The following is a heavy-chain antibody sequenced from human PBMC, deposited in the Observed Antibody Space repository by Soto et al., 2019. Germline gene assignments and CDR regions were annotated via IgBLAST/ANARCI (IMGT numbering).Heavy chain of an antibody. CDR2: TYYRSRWFH. J-gene: IGHJ5*01. V-gene: IGHV6-1*01. CDR3: ARLVGNSWLDS. D-gene: IGHD2-2*01. Sequence: QVQLQQSGPGLVKPSQTLSLTCAISGDSVSTNSATWDWFRQSPSRGLEWLGRTYYRSRWFHDYAVSVKSPITISPDTSNNQLSLQLTSVTPDDTAVYYCARLVGNSWLDSWGQGTLVTVSS. CDR1: GDSVSTNSAT.